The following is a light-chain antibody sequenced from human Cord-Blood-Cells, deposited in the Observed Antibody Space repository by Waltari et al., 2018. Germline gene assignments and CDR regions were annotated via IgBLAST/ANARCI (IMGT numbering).Light chain of an antibody. J-gene: IGKJ4*01. Sequence: EIVLTQPPATLSVSPGERATLSCRASQSVSSNLAWYQQKPGQAPRLLSYGASTRATGIPARFSGSGSGTEFTLTISSLQSEDFAVYYCQQYNNWPPLTFGGGTKVEIK. CDR2: GAS. CDR3: QQYNNWPPLT. CDR1: QSVSSN. V-gene: IGKV3-15*01.